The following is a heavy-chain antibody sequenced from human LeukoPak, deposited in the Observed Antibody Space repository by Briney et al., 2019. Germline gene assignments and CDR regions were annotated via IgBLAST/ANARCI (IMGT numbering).Heavy chain of an antibody. V-gene: IGHV3-21*01. J-gene: IGHJ4*02. Sequence: NPGGSLRLSCAASGFTLSSYSLNWVRQAPGKGLEWVSSITSSSSYIYYTDSVKGRFTISRDNAKNSLFLQMNSLRAEDTAVYYCARDMATITHVSDYWGQGTLVTVSS. CDR2: ITSSSSYI. CDR1: GFTLSSYS. CDR3: ARDMATITHVSDY. D-gene: IGHD5-24*01.